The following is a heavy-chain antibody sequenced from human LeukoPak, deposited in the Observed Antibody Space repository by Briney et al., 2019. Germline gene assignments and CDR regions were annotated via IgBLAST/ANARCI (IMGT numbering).Heavy chain of an antibody. CDR2: MDPNSGNT. D-gene: IGHD2-15*01. J-gene: IGHJ6*02. V-gene: IGHV1-8*01. Sequence: ASVKVSCKASGYTFTSYDIYWVRQATGQGLEWMGWMDPNSGNTGYAQKFQGRVTMTRNTSISTAYMELSSLRSEDTAVYYCARASPLICSGGSCYSYYYYGMDVWGQGTTVTVSS. CDR1: GYTFTSYD. CDR3: ARASPLICSGGSCYSYYYYGMDV.